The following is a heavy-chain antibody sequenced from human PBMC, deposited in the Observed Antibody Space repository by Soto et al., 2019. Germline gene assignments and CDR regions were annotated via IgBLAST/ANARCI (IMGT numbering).Heavy chain of an antibody. CDR2: IYYSGST. Sequence: PSETLSLTCTVSGGSISSYYWSWIRQPPGKGLEWIGYIYYSGSTNYNPSLKSRVIISVDTSKNQFSLKLSSVTAADTAVYYCARDQNGSPHFDYWGQGTLVTVSS. V-gene: IGHV4-59*01. CDR3: ARDQNGSPHFDY. J-gene: IGHJ4*02. D-gene: IGHD1-26*01. CDR1: GGSISSYY.